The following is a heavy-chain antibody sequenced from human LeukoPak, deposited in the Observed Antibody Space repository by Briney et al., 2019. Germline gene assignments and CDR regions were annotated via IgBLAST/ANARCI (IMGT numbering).Heavy chain of an antibody. Sequence: ASVKVSCKASGYTFTSYGISWVRQAPGQGLGWMGWISAYNGNTNYAQKLQGRVTMTTDTSTSTAYMELRSLRSDDTAVYYCARARAYYYDSSGYHPIDYWGQGTLVTVSS. D-gene: IGHD3-22*01. CDR1: GYTFTSYG. J-gene: IGHJ4*02. V-gene: IGHV1-18*01. CDR2: ISAYNGNT. CDR3: ARARAYYYDSSGYHPIDY.